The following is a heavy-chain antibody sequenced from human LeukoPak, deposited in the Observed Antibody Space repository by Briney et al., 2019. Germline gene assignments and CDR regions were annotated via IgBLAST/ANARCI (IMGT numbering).Heavy chain of an antibody. Sequence: SVKVSCKAPGGTFSSHSLNWVRQAPGQGLEWMGRIIPILGVENYAQEFQGRATITADKPTSTFYMELSSLRSEDTALYYCARDREMATGGFDYWGQGTLVTVSS. CDR2: IIPILGVE. CDR1: GGTFSSHS. D-gene: IGHD5-24*01. J-gene: IGHJ4*02. CDR3: ARDREMATGGFDY. V-gene: IGHV1-69*04.